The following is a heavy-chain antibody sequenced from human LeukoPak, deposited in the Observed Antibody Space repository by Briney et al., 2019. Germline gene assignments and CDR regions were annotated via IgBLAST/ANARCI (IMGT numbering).Heavy chain of an antibody. CDR3: ARVLDVDTAVFHYYFDF. CDR1: GYSFNTYW. Sequence: GESLTISCQGSGYSFNTYWVGWVRQMPGQGLEWMGIIYPAASDTRYSPSFQGQVTISADKSINTAYLQWRTLKASDSAIYYCARVLDVDTAVFHYYFDFWGQGTLVTVSS. CDR2: IYPAASDT. V-gene: IGHV5-51*01. D-gene: IGHD5-18*01. J-gene: IGHJ4*02.